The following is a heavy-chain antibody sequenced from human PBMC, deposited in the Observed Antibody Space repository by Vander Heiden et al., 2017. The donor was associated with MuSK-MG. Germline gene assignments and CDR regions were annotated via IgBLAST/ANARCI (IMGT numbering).Heavy chain of an antibody. V-gene: IGHV3-48*03. D-gene: IGHD3-22*01. CDR1: GFTFSSYG. CDR3: ATPVLVGVGDY. CDR2: ISGSGSTI. Sequence: RLYCAASGFTFSSYGVTWVRQGPGKELEWVSYISGSGSTIYYSSSLKGRFTIPRDNAKNSLYLQTKSPRGEETAVYYGATPVLVGVGDYWGQGTLVTVSS. J-gene: IGHJ4*02.